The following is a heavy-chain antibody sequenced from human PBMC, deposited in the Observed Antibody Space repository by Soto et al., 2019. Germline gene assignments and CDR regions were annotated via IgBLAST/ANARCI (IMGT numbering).Heavy chain of an antibody. V-gene: IGHV4-31*03. CDR3: ARDYFGSGSYYTKGNWFDP. J-gene: IGHJ5*02. CDR1: GASISSGGHY. Sequence: NPSETLSLTCTVSGASISSGGHYWSWIRQHPGKGLEWIGYIYYSGNTYYNPSLKSRVLISIDTSKNQFSLRLSSVTAADTAVYYCARDYFGSGSYYTKGNWFDPWGQGALVTVSS. CDR2: IYYSGNT. D-gene: IGHD3-10*01.